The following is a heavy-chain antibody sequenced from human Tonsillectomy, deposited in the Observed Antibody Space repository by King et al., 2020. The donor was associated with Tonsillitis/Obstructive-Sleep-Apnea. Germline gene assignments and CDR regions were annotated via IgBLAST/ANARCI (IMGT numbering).Heavy chain of an antibody. CDR3: ARESIYESSGYADAFDI. CDR1: GFTFSSYA. J-gene: IGHJ3*02. D-gene: IGHD3-22*01. Sequence: VQLVESGGGVVQPGRSLRLSCAASGFTFSSYAIHWVRQAPGKGLEWVAVISYDGSNKYYADSVKGRFTISRDNSKNTLDLQMNSLRAEDTAVYYCARESIYESSGYADAFDIWGQGTMVTVSS. V-gene: IGHV3-30*04. CDR2: ISYDGSNK.